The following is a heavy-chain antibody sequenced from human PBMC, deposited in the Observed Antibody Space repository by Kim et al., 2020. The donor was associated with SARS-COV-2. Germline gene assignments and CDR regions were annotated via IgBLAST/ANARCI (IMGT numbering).Heavy chain of an antibody. V-gene: IGHV3-21*04. D-gene: IGHD6-19*01. CDR2: ISSSSSYI. J-gene: IGHJ4*02. CDR1: GFTFSSYS. CDR3: ARVLTSGLSYFYY. Sequence: GGSLRLSCAASGFTFSSYSMNWVRQAPGKGLEWISSISSSSSYIYYADSVKGRFTISRDNARASLYLQMNSLRAEDTAVYYCARVLTSGLSYFYYWGQGT.